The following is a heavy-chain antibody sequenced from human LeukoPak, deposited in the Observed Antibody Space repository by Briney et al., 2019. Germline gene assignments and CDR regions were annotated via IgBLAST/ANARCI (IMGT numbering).Heavy chain of an antibody. CDR3: GVSRAYFDY. CDR2: MNPNSGNT. J-gene: IGHJ4*02. CDR1: GYTFTSYD. Sequence: ASVKVSCKASGYTFTSYDINWVRQATGQGLEWMGWMNPNSGNTGYAQKLQGRVTMTTDTSTSTAYMELRSLRSDDTAVYYCGVSRAYFDYWGQGTLVTVSS. V-gene: IGHV1-8*01. D-gene: IGHD5/OR15-5a*01.